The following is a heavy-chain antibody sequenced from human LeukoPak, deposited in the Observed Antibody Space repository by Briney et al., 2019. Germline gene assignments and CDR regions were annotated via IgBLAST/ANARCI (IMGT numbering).Heavy chain of an antibody. CDR2: INPSGGSS. CDR1: GYTFINYY. CDR3: ARDGDILTGYYPFDY. J-gene: IGHJ4*02. Sequence: GASVKVSCKASGYTFINYYMHWVRQAPGQGLEWMGTINPSGGSSNYAQKFQGRVTMTRDTSTNTVYMELSSLRSEDTAVYYCARDGDILTGYYPFDYWGQGALVTVSS. D-gene: IGHD3-9*01. V-gene: IGHV1-46*01.